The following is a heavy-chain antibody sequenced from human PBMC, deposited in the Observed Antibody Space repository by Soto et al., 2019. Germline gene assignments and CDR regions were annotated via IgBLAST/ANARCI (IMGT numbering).Heavy chain of an antibody. CDR3: ARGRIVVLGNWFDP. V-gene: IGHV1-18*01. Sequence: VSVKVSCKAYGYSFTRYGISWVRQAPGQGLEWMGWISAYNGNTNYAQKLQGRVTMTTDTSTSTAYMELRSLRSDDTAVYYCARGRIVVLGNWFDPWGQGTLVTVSS. CDR1: GYSFTRYG. CDR2: ISAYNGNT. J-gene: IGHJ5*02. D-gene: IGHD3-22*01.